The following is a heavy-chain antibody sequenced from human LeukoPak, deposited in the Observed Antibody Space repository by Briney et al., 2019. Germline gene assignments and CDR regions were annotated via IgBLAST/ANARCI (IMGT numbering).Heavy chain of an antibody. V-gene: IGHV3-74*01. CDR1: GFTFSSYW. CDR2: IKGDGSST. D-gene: IGHD5-18*01. J-gene: IGHJ4*02. CDR3: ARDGYSFGHDFDY. Sequence: GGSLRLACAASGFTFSSYWMHWVRHTPGKGLVWVSRIKGDGSSTSYADSVKGRFTISRDNAKNTLYLQMNSLRAEDTAVYYCARDGYSFGHDFDYWGQGTLVTVSS.